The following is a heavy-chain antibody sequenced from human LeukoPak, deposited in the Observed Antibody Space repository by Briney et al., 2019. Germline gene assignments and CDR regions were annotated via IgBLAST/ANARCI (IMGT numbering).Heavy chain of an antibody. CDR2: ISSSSSTI. CDR1: GFTFSSYS. D-gene: IGHD2-8*01. V-gene: IGHV3-48*04. CDR3: ARDSPPDIVLMDVWYFDL. Sequence: PGGSLRLSCAASGFTFSSYSMNWVRQAPGKGLEWVSYISSSSSTIYYADSVKGRFTISRDNAKNSLYLQMNSLRAEDTAVYYCARDSPPDIVLMDVWYFDLWGRGTLVTVSS. J-gene: IGHJ2*01.